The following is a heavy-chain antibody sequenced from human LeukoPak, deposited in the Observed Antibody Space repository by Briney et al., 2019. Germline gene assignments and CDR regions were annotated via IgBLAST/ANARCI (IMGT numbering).Heavy chain of an antibody. D-gene: IGHD2-21*01. CDR3: ARDLYYAFDI. CDR1: GFTFSTYS. V-gene: IGHV3-48*02. CDR2: ITNSANSI. Sequence: GGSLRLSCEASGFTFSTYSMNWVRQAPGKGLEWVSYITNSANSITYADSVKGRFTISRDNAKNSLFLQMSSLKDEDTAVYYCARDLYYAFDIGGQGTMVTVSS. J-gene: IGHJ3*02.